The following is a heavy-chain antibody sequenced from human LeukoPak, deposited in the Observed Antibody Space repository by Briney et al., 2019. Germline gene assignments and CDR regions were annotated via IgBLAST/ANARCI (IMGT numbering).Heavy chain of an antibody. CDR3: ARYVWGSYPTFEDY. CDR1: GGSISSYY. J-gene: IGHJ4*02. D-gene: IGHD3-16*02. V-gene: IGHV4-59*01. CDR2: ISYSGST. Sequence: SETLSLTCTVSGGSISSYYWSWIRQPPAKGLEWIGYISYSGSTNYNPSLKSRVTISVDTSKNQFSLKLSSVTAADTAVYYCARYVWGSYPTFEDYWGQGTLVTVSS.